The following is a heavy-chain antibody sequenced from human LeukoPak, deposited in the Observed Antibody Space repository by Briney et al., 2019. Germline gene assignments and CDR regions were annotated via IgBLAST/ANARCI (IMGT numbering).Heavy chain of an antibody. Sequence: SETLSLTCTVSGGSISSYYWSWIRQPAGKGLEWIGRIYTSGSTNYNPSLKSRVTMSVDTSKSQFSLKLSSVTAADTAVYYCARSGYSYGTSYYYYYYMDVWGKGTTVTVSS. CDR1: GGSISSYY. CDR2: IYTSGST. CDR3: ARSGYSYGTSYYYYYYMDV. V-gene: IGHV4-4*07. D-gene: IGHD5-18*01. J-gene: IGHJ6*03.